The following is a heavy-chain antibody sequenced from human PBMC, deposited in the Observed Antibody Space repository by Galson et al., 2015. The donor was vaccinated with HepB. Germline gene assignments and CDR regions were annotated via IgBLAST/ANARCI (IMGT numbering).Heavy chain of an antibody. V-gene: IGHV4-59*01. J-gene: IGHJ6*03. CDR3: ARGIGSGSPYYYYYYYMDV. CDR2: IYYSGST. Sequence: SLTCTVSGGSISSYYWSWIRQPPGKGLEWIGYIYYSGSTNYNPSLKSRVTISVDTSKNQFSLKLSSVTAADTAVYYCARGIGSGSPYYYYYYYMDVWGKGTTVTVSS. D-gene: IGHD3-10*01. CDR1: GGSISSYY.